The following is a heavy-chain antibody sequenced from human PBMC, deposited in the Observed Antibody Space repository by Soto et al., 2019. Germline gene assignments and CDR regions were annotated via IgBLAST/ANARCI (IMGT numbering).Heavy chain of an antibody. CDR3: ARTITYYDFWSGSDYGMDV. D-gene: IGHD3-3*01. V-gene: IGHV1-2*02. CDR1: GYTFTGYY. Sequence: ASVKVSCKASGYTFTGYYMHWVRQAPGQGLEWMGWINPNSGGTNYAQKFQGRVTMTRDTSISTAYMELSRLRSDDTAVYYCARTITYYDFWSGSDYGMDVRGQGTTVTVSS. J-gene: IGHJ6*02. CDR2: INPNSGGT.